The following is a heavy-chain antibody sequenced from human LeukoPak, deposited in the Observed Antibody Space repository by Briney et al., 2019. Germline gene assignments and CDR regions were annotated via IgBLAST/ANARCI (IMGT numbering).Heavy chain of an antibody. CDR1: GGSFSGYY. CDR2: INHSGST. J-gene: IGHJ5*02. D-gene: IGHD2-8*01. Sequence: SETLSLTCAVYGGSFSGYYWSWIRQPPGKGLEWIGEINHSGSTNYNPSLKSRVTISVDTSKNQFSLKLSSVTAADTAVSYCARGGCTNGVCYRRKDHHRERWFDPWGQGTLVTVSS. V-gene: IGHV4-34*01. CDR3: ARGGCTNGVCYRRKDHHRERWFDP.